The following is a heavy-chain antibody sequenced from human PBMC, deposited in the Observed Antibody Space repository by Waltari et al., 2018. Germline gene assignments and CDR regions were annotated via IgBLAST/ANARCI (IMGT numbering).Heavy chain of an antibody. J-gene: IGHJ4*02. CDR1: GGSISSGDHY. V-gene: IGHV4-30-4*08. CDR2: IYYSGTA. D-gene: IGHD2-2*01. Sequence: QVQLQESGPGLVKPSQTLSLTCTVSGGSISSGDHYWGWIRQPPGKGLEWAGYIYYSGTAYYNPSLKSRLTILVDTSKNQFSLKLSSVTAADTAVYYCASLTYAHRDFDYWGQGTLVTVSS. CDR3: ASLTYAHRDFDY.